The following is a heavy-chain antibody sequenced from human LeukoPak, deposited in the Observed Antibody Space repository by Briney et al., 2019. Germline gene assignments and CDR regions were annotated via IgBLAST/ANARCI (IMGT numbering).Heavy chain of an antibody. V-gene: IGHV4-34*01. CDR3: ARGGVVVTHDAFDI. J-gene: IGHJ3*02. D-gene: IGHD3-22*01. CDR2: INHSGST. Sequence: PSETLSLTCAVYGGSFSGYYWSWIRQPPGKGLEWIGEINHSGSTNYNPSLRSRVTISVDTSKNQFSLKLSSVTAADTAVYYCARGGVVVTHDAFDIWGQGTMVTVSS. CDR1: GGSFSGYY.